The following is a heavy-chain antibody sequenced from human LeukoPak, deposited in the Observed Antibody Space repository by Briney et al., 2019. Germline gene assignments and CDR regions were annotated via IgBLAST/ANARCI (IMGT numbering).Heavy chain of an antibody. CDR3: ARDKRVWFGELLSTYFDY. V-gene: IGHV1-46*01. CDR1: GYTFTNYY. D-gene: IGHD3-10*01. J-gene: IGHJ4*02. Sequence: ASVKVSCKASGYTFTNYYMHWVRQAPGQGLEWMGIINPSGGSTSYAQKFQGRVTMTRDTSTSTVYMELSSLRSEDTAVYYCARDKRVWFGELLSTYFDYWGQGTLVTVS. CDR2: INPSGGST.